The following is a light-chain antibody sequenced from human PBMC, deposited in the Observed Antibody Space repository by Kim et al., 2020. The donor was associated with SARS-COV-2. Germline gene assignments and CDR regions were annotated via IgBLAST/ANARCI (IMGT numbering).Light chain of an antibody. CDR2: GGS. CDR3: QQYKNWPHT. Sequence: SVSPGETAPLSSRASQSVGLNLAWYQQSSGQAPRLLIYGGSTRATGIPARFSGRGSGTDLTLTISSLQSEDFAVYYCQQYKNWPHTFGQGTKLEI. V-gene: IGKV3-15*01. J-gene: IGKJ2*01. CDR1: QSVGLN.